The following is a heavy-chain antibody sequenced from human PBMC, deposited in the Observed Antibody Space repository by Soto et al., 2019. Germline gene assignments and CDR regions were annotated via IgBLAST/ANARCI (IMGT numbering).Heavy chain of an antibody. J-gene: IGHJ6*03. CDR1: GFSFDEYD. D-gene: IGHD3-3*01. CDR3: AKGFSSHARCLTYSYMDV. Sequence: EVQLVESGGGLVQPGRSLRLSCAASGFSFDEYDMHWVRQAPGKGLEWVSGISWNSGTMGYGDSVRGRFTIYRDNDKNSLYLQMNSLRAEDTALYYCAKGFSSHARCLTYSYMDVWGKGTTVNVSS. V-gene: IGHV3-9*01. CDR2: ISWNSGTM.